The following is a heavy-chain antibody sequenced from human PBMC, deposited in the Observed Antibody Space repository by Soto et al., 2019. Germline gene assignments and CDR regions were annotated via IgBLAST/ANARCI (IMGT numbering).Heavy chain of an antibody. CDR3: ARDLSKIVARGGFGY. CDR1: GYTFTGYY. Sequence: GASVKVSCKASGYTFTGYYMHWVRQAPGQGLEWMGWINPNSGGTNYAQKFQGRVTMTRDTSISTAYMELSRLRSDDTAVYYCARDLSKIVARGGFGYWGQGTLVTVPS. J-gene: IGHJ4*02. CDR2: INPNSGGT. V-gene: IGHV1-2*02. D-gene: IGHD5-12*01.